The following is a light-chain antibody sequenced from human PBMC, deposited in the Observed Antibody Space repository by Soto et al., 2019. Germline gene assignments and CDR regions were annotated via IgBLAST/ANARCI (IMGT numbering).Light chain of an antibody. V-gene: IGKV3-20*01. Sequence: EIVLTQSPGTLSLSPGERATLSCRASRSVSSNYLAWHQQKPGQAPRLLIYDASSRAAGIPDRFRGSGSGTDFTLTISRLEPEDFAVYYCQQYGSSPFTFGPGTKVDIK. CDR2: DAS. J-gene: IGKJ3*01. CDR3: QQYGSSPFT. CDR1: RSVSSNY.